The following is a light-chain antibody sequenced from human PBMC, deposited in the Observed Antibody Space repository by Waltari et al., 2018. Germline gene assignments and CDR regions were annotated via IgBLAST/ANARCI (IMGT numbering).Light chain of an antibody. Sequence: EIVMTQSPATLSVSPGESVTFSCRASRTVNSNLAWYQQKPGQAPRLLIYGPSTRATGIPARFSGTGSGTEFTLTISSVQSADFAVYYCQQFYDWPLTFGGGTKVELK. CDR1: RTVNSN. CDR2: GPS. CDR3: QQFYDWPLT. J-gene: IGKJ4*01. V-gene: IGKV3-15*01.